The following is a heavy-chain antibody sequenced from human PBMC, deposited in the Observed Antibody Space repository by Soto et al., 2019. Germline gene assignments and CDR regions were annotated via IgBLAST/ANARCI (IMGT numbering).Heavy chain of an antibody. V-gene: IGHV3-9*01. CDR3: AKDVIVVVPAAIGGYYYYGMDV. Sequence: GGSLRLSCAASGFTFDDYAMHWVRQAPGKGLEWVSGISWNSGSIGYADSVKGRFTISRDNAKNSLYLQMNSLRAEDTALYYCAKDVIVVVPAAIGGYYYYGMDVWGQGTTVTVSS. CDR1: GFTFDDYA. D-gene: IGHD2-2*01. CDR2: ISWNSGSI. J-gene: IGHJ6*02.